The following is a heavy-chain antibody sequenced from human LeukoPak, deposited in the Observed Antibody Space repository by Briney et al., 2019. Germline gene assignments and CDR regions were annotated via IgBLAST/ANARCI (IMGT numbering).Heavy chain of an antibody. CDR2: ISRTGDRT. J-gene: IGHJ4*02. CDR3: AKALKVTAIRGSFDY. Sequence: GGSLRLSCAASGFAFSTYAMSWVRQAPGKGLEWVSGISRTGDRTHYEDSVKGRFTISRDNSKNTLYLQMDSLRAEDAAVYYCAKALKVTAIRGSFDYWGQGTLVTVSS. V-gene: IGHV3-23*01. D-gene: IGHD2-21*02. CDR1: GFAFSTYA.